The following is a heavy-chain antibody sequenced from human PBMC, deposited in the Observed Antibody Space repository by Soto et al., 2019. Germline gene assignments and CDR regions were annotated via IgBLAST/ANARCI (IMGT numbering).Heavy chain of an antibody. V-gene: IGHV3-30*18. CDR3: AKGGRQWLVTSDFNY. Sequence: VQLVESGGGVVQPGRSLRLSCAASGFTFSDYAMHWVRQAPGKGLEWVAVVSHDGRNTHYADSVKGRFTISRDSSKNTGSLEMTSLRAEDTAVYYCAKGGRQWLVTSDFNYWGKGALVTVSS. D-gene: IGHD6-19*01. CDR2: VSHDGRNT. CDR1: GFTFSDYA. J-gene: IGHJ4*02.